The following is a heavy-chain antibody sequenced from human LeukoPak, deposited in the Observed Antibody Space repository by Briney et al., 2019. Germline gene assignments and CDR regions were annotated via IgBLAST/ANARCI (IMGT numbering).Heavy chain of an antibody. Sequence: GTSVKASCTASGYTFTGYYMHWVRQPPGQGIEWMGWINPNSGGTNYAQKFQGRVTMTRDTSISTAYMELSRLRSDDTAVYYCARGRKGYCSSTSCFDYWGQGTLVTVSS. J-gene: IGHJ4*02. V-gene: IGHV1-2*02. CDR2: INPNSGGT. CDR3: ARGRKGYCSSTSCFDY. D-gene: IGHD2-2*01. CDR1: GYTFTGYY.